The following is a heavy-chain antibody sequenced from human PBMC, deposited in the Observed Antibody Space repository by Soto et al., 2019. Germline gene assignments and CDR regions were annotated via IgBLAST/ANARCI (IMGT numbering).Heavy chain of an antibody. J-gene: IGHJ5*02. CDR3: ARSTGSGWYGVNWFDP. CDR2: IYYSGST. CDR1: GGSVSSGSYY. D-gene: IGHD6-19*01. Sequence: QVQLQESGPGLMKPSETLSLTCTVSGGSVSSGSYYWSWIRQPPGKGLEWIGYIYYSGSTNYNPSLKSRVTISVDTSKNQFSLKLSSVTAADTAVYYCARSTGSGWYGVNWFDPWGQGTLVTVSS. V-gene: IGHV4-61*01.